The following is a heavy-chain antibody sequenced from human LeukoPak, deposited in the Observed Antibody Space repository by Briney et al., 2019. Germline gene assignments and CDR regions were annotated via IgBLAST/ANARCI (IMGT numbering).Heavy chain of an antibody. CDR2: TSGEGNTT. D-gene: IGHD5/OR15-5a*01. V-gene: IGHV3-43*02. CDR3: ARDHVYGGVDY. Sequence: GGSLRLSCAAPGFTFHNDAIYWVRKAPGKGREWVSLTSGEGNTTSFADSVTVRINISRDNINRSLYLQRDSLRTVYTCVYYWARDHVYGGVDYWGEGTLVTVSS. CDR1: GFTFHNDA. J-gene: IGHJ4*02.